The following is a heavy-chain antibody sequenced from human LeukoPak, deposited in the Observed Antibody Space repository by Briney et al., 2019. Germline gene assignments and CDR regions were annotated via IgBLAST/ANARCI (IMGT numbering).Heavy chain of an antibody. CDR1: GGSFSAYY. V-gene: IGHV4-34*01. J-gene: IGHJ4*03. D-gene: IGHD1-1*01. CDR3: ARGPTISETGYFDC. Sequence: PSETLSLTCAVYGGSFSAYYWSWIRQSPGKGLEWIAEINHRGDTNYNPSVKSRVSISVGTSKNQFSLKVTSLTAADTAVYYCARGPTISETGYFDCWGQGTLVTVSS. CDR2: INHRGDT.